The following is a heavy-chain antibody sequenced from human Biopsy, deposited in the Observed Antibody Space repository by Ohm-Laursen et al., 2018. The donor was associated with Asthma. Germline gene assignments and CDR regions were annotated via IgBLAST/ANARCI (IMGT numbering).Heavy chain of an antibody. CDR3: ARDFSRAIMIGGGREHYFDF. D-gene: IGHD3-16*01. CDR1: GFTFMTYG. Sequence: SLRLSCTASGFTFMTYGMHWVRQVPGKGLEWVATVGPDESYTDHADSVKGRFTISRDNSKNTLHLQMNSLSPEDTAVYYCARDFSRAIMIGGGREHYFDFWGQGTLVTVSS. V-gene: IGHV3-33*01. CDR2: VGPDESYT. J-gene: IGHJ4*02.